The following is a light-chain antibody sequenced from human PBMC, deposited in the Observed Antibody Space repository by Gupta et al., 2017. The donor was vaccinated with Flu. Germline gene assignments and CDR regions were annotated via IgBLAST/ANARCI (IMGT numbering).Light chain of an antibody. V-gene: IGLV2-11*01. CDR3: SSHAGRVTWL. Sequence: QSAPTQPRSVSGSPGPSVTISCPGTSSDVGSSNRVSWYHQRPGKAPKLILYDVTERPSGVPDRFSGSKSGNTASLSISGLQADDEADYYCSSHAGRVTWLFGTGTTVTVL. J-gene: IGLJ1*01. CDR1: SSDVGSSNR. CDR2: DVT.